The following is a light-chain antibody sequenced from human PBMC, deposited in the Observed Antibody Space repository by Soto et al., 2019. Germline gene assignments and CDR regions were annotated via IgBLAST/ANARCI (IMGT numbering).Light chain of an antibody. CDR1: QNIGRY. J-gene: IGKJ2*01. V-gene: IGKV3-15*01. CDR3: QQYNNWPPYT. Sequence: EIVMTQSPATLSVSPGERATLSCRASQNIGRYLAWYQYKPGQAPRLLIYGASIRVTGIPARFSGSGSGTDFTLTISSLQSEDFAVYYCQQYNNWPPYTFGQGTKLEIK. CDR2: GAS.